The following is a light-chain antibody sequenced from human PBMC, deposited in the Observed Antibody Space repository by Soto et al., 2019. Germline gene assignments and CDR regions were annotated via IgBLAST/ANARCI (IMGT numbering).Light chain of an antibody. CDR1: SSDVGGYNY. J-gene: IGLJ1*01. Sequence: QSALTQPPSASGSPGQSVAISCTGTSSDVGGYNYVSWYQQHPGKAPKLMIYEVNKRPSGVPDRFSGSKYGNTASLTVSGLQAEDEADYYCSSYAGSSNVFGTGTKVTVL. V-gene: IGLV2-8*01. CDR3: SSYAGSSNV. CDR2: EVN.